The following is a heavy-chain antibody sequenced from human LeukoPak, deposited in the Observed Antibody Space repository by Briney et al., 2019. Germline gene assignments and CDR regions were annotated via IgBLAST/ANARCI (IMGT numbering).Heavy chain of an antibody. V-gene: IGHV4-39*07. CDR2: IYYSGST. Sequence: SETLSLTCTVSGGSISSSSYYWGWIRQPPGKGLEWIGSIYYSGSTYYNPSLKSRVTISVDTSKNQFSLKLSSVTAADTAVYYCARGGPYDSTSFDYWGQGTLVTVSS. J-gene: IGHJ4*02. CDR1: GGSISSSSYY. CDR3: ARGGPYDSTSFDY. D-gene: IGHD3-22*01.